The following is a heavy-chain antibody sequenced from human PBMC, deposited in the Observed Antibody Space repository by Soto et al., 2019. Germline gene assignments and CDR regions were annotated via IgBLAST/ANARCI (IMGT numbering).Heavy chain of an antibody. CDR1: GFTFSSYA. J-gene: IGHJ4*02. Sequence: PGGSLRLSCAASGFTFSSYAMSWVRQAPGKGPEWVSAISGSGGSTYYADSVKGRFTISRDNSKNTLYLQMNSLRAEDTAVYYCAAALRLGELSPPVVYFDYWGQGTLVTVSS. CDR3: AAALRLGELSPPVVYFDY. V-gene: IGHV3-23*01. CDR2: ISGSGGST. D-gene: IGHD3-16*02.